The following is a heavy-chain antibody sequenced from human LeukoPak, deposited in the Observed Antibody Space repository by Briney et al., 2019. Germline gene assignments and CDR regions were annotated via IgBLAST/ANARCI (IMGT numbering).Heavy chain of an antibody. CDR1: GGTFSSYA. J-gene: IGHJ4*02. Sequence: SVTVSFKASGGTFSSYAISWVRQAPGQGLEWMGGIIPIFGTANYAQKFQGRVTITADESTSTAYMELSSLRSEDTAVYYCARGGSSGWYVYDYWGQGTLVTVSS. D-gene: IGHD6-19*01. V-gene: IGHV1-69*01. CDR3: ARGGSSGWYVYDY. CDR2: IIPIFGTA.